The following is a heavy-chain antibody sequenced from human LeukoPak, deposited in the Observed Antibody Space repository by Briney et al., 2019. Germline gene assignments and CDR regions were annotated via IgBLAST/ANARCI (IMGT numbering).Heavy chain of an antibody. V-gene: IGHV4-34*01. CDR1: GGSFSDYY. Sequence: SETLSLTCAVYGGSFSDYYWSWIRQPPGKGLEWIGEINHSGSTNYNPSLKSRVTISVDTSKNQFSLKLSSVTAADTAVYYCARERITMIVVVTPDAFDIWGQGTMVTVSS. D-gene: IGHD3-22*01. CDR3: ARERITMIVVVTPDAFDI. J-gene: IGHJ3*02. CDR2: INHSGST.